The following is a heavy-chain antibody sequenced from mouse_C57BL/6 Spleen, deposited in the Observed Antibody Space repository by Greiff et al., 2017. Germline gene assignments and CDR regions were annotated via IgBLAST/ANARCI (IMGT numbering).Heavy chain of an antibody. D-gene: IGHD1-1*01. CDR2: IYPGGGYT. CDR1: GYTFTNYW. J-gene: IGHJ4*01. CDR3: ARIRDNYGSSYGDYAMDY. V-gene: IGHV1-63*01. Sequence: QVQLQQSGAELVRPGTSVKMSCKASGYTFTNYWIGWAKQRPGHGLEWIGDIYPGGGYTTYNEKFKGKATLTADKSSSTAYMQFSSLTSEDSAIYYCARIRDNYGSSYGDYAMDYWGQGTSVTVSS.